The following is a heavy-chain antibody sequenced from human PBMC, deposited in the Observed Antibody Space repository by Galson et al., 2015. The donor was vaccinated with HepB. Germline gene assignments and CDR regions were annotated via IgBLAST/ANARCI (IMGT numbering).Heavy chain of an antibody. Sequence: SLRLSCAASGFTFSSYAMQWVRQAPGKGLEWVAVISYDGRKTYYADSVKGRFTISRDNSKNTLYVQMNSLRAEDTAVYYCARDGPYCSGGTCYWGGTGDYWGQGTLVTVSS. J-gene: IGHJ4*02. V-gene: IGHV3-30*04. D-gene: IGHD2-15*01. CDR2: ISYDGRKT. CDR1: GFTFSSYA. CDR3: ARDGPYCSGGTCYWGGTGDY.